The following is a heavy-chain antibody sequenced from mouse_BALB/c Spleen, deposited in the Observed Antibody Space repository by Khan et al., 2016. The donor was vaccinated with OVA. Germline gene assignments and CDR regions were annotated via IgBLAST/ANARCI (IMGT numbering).Heavy chain of an antibody. CDR1: GYTFTNYG. D-gene: IGHD1-1*02. J-gene: IGHJ1*01. Sequence: LVESGPELKKPGETVKISCKASGYTFTNYGMNWVKQAPGKGLKWMGWINTYTGEPTYADDLKGRFVFSLETSASTAYLQINNLKNEDTATYFCASGGYWYFDVWGAGTTVTVSS. V-gene: IGHV9-3-1*01. CDR2: INTYTGEP. CDR3: ASGGYWYFDV.